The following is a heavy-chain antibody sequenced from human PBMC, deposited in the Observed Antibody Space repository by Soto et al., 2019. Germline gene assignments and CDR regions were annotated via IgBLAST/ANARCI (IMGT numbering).Heavy chain of an antibody. D-gene: IGHD6-6*01. V-gene: IGHV1-18*01. CDR3: TRERQLVGYIYYYMDV. CDR1: GYTFTNYG. J-gene: IGHJ6*03. CDR2: ISAYNGDT. Sequence: QVQLLQSGAEVKKPGASVKVSCKASGYTFTNYGITWVRQAPGQGLEWMGWISAYNGDTHYTQRPQGRVTITTDTSTSTAYMELRGLRSVYTAVYYWTRERQLVGYIYYYMDVWGKGTTVTVSS.